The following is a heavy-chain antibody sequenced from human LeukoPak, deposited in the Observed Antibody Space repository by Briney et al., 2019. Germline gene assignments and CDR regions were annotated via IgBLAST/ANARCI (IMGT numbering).Heavy chain of an antibody. CDR3: ARDQDYCFDY. V-gene: IGHV3-64*01. CDR2: ISSNGGST. CDR1: GFTFSTYA. J-gene: IGHJ4*02. Sequence: GGSLRLSCAASGFTFSTYAMHWVRQAPGKGLEYVSAISSNGGSTYYANSVKGRFTISRDSSKNTLYLQVGSLRAEDMAVYYCARDQDYCFDYWGQGTLVTVSS. D-gene: IGHD2-15*01.